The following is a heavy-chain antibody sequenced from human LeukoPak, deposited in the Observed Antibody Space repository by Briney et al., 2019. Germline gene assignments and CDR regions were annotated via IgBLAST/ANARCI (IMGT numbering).Heavy chain of an antibody. CDR2: ISSTSNYI. V-gene: IGHV3-21*01. J-gene: IGHJ6*04. CDR1: GFTFSTYS. Sequence: PGGSLRLSCADSGFTFSTYSMSWVRQAPGKGLEWVSVISSTSNYIHYADSVKGRFTISRDNAKNSLCLHMNSLRAEDTAVYYCARLMFGDLPSLYFYYGMDVWGKGTTVTVSS. CDR3: ARLMFGDLPSLYFYYGMDV. D-gene: IGHD3-10*02.